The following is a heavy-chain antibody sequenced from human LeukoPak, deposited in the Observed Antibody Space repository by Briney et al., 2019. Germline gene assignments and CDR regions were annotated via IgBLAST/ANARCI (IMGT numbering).Heavy chain of an antibody. CDR1: GFTFSSYG. V-gene: IGHV3-30*03. D-gene: IGHD4-17*01. Sequence: PGGSLRLSCAASGFTFSSYGMHWVRQTPGKGLEWVAVISFDGSNKYYADSVKGRFTISRDNSRNTLYLQMNSLRAEDTAVYYCARGPGDPDYWGQGTLVTVSS. CDR2: ISFDGSNK. J-gene: IGHJ4*02. CDR3: ARGPGDPDY.